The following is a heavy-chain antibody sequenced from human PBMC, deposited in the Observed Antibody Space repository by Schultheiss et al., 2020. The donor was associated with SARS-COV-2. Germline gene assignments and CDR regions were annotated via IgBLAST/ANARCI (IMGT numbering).Heavy chain of an antibody. Sequence: ASVKVSCKASGYTFTGYYMHWVRQAPGQGLEWMGWINPNSGGTNYAQKFQGRVTMTRDTSISTAYMELSRLRSDDTAVYYCASDSRGYCSGGSCYLANFDYWGQGTLVTVSS. V-gene: IGHV1-2*02. J-gene: IGHJ4*02. CDR1: GYTFTGYY. D-gene: IGHD2-15*01. CDR3: ASDSRGYCSGGSCYLANFDY. CDR2: INPNSGGT.